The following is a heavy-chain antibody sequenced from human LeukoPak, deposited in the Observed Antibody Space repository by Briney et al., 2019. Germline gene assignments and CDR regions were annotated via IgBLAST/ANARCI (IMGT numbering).Heavy chain of an antibody. D-gene: IGHD3-10*01. CDR3: ARSGFGSGISFDL. Sequence: ASVKVSCKASGYTFTSYYMHWVRQAPGQGLEWMGIINPSGGSTSYAQKFQGGVTMTRDTSITTAYMELSSLRSEDTAVYYCARSGFGSGISFDLWGQGTLVTVSS. CDR1: GYTFTSYY. V-gene: IGHV1-46*01. CDR2: INPSGGST. J-gene: IGHJ5*02.